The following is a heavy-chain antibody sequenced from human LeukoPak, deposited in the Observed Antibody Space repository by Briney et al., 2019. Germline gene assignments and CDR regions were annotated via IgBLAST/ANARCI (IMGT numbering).Heavy chain of an antibody. CDR1: RFTFSNYA. Sequence: GGSLSLSCAASRFTFSNYAMSWVRQAPGSGLEWVAAISGTGVNTYYADSVRGRFTISRDNSKNTLYLQLNNLRAEDTAIYYCAKGLNSAHYPYFDYWGQGTLVTVSS. D-gene: IGHD1-26*01. CDR2: ISGTGVNT. CDR3: AKGLNSAHYPYFDY. J-gene: IGHJ4*02. V-gene: IGHV3-23*01.